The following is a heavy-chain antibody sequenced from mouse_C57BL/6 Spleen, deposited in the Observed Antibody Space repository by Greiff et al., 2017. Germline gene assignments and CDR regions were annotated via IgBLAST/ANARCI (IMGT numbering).Heavy chain of an antibody. CDR1: GYTFTSYW. D-gene: IGHD2-4*01. V-gene: IGHV1-7*01. CDR2: INPSSGYT. CDR3: ASSIYDDYAWFAY. J-gene: IGHJ3*01. Sequence: QVQLQQSGAELAKPGASVKLSCKASGYTFTSYWMHWVKQRPGKGLEWIGYINPSSGYTKYKQKFKDKSTLTADKASSTAYMQRSSLTYEASAVYYWASSIYDDYAWFAYWGQGTLVTVSA.